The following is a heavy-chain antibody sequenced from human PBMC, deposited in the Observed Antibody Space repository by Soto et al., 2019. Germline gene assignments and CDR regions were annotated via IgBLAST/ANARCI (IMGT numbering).Heavy chain of an antibody. CDR3: AKAKFYYDSSPYDS. Sequence: VQMVESGGGVVHPGGSLRLSCAVSGFTFGDYAVHWVRQSAGKGLEWVSFINADGSEKYYADSVKGRFTISRDNTKDSLFLQMNSLRPEDTAMYYCAKAKFYYDSSPYDSWGQGTLVTVSS. CDR2: INADGSEK. CDR1: GFTFGDYA. V-gene: IGHV3-43*02. D-gene: IGHD3-22*01. J-gene: IGHJ4*02.